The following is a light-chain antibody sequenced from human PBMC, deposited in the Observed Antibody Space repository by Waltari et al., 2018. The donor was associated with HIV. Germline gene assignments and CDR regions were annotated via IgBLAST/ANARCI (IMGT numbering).Light chain of an antibody. V-gene: IGLV2-14*01. Sequence: QSALTQPASVSGSPGQSITIPCTGITSDIGDYNYVSWYQQHSDKAPKLIIYGVTQRPSGVSSRFSGSKSGNTASLTISGLQAEDEADYYCSSYTGITTLLYVFGSGTKVTVL. CDR1: TSDIGDYNY. CDR3: SSYTGITTLLYV. CDR2: GVT. J-gene: IGLJ1*01.